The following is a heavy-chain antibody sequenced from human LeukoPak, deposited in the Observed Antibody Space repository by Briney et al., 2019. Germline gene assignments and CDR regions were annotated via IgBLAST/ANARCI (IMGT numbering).Heavy chain of an antibody. CDR3: AREHSSSWDQFDY. Sequence: ASVKVSCKASGYTFTDYGFTWVRQAPGQGLEWMGWFNPENGNTNCAQKVQGRVTMTADTSTSTSYMELRSLRSDDTAVYYCAREHSSSWDQFDYWGQGTLVTVSS. D-gene: IGHD6-13*01. J-gene: IGHJ4*02. CDR2: FNPENGNT. CDR1: GYTFTDYG. V-gene: IGHV1-18*01.